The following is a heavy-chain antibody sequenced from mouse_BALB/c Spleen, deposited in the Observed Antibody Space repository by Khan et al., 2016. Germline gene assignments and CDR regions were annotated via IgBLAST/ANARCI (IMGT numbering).Heavy chain of an antibody. CDR2: ISIYYDNT. V-gene: IGHV1S137*01. J-gene: IGHJ2*01. CDR3: ASGNYFDY. CDR1: GYTFTDYA. Sequence: QVQLKQSGPELVRPGESVKISCKGSGYTFTDYAMHWVKQSHAKSLEWIGVISIYYDNTNYNHKFKGKATMTVDKSSSTAYMELARLTSEDSAIYYCASGNYFDYWGQGTTLTVSS. D-gene: IGHD1-1*02.